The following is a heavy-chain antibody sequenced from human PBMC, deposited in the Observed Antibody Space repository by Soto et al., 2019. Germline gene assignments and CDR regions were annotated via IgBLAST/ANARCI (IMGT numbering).Heavy chain of an antibody. V-gene: IGHV3-48*02. CDR3: ARDREGGENWGPGAPFDY. Sequence: GGSLRLSCAASGFTFSSYSMNWVRQAPGKGLEWVSYISSSSSTIYYADSVKGRFTISRDNAKNSLYLQMNSLRDEDTAVYYCARDREGGENWGPGAPFDYWGQGTLVTVSS. D-gene: IGHD3-16*01. J-gene: IGHJ4*02. CDR2: ISSSSSTI. CDR1: GFTFSSYS.